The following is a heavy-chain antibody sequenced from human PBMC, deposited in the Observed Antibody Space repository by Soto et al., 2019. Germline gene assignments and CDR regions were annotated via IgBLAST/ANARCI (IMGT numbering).Heavy chain of an antibody. J-gene: IGHJ5*02. Sequence: EVQLVESGGGLIQPGGSLRLSCAASGFTVSSNYMSWVRQAPGQGLEWVSVIYSGGSTYYADSVKGRFTISRDNSKNTLYLQMNSLRAEDTAVYYCARTVLSIAARGRWFDPWGQGTLVTVSS. CDR1: GFTVSSNY. CDR2: IYSGGST. V-gene: IGHV3-53*01. D-gene: IGHD6-6*01. CDR3: ARTVLSIAARGRWFDP.